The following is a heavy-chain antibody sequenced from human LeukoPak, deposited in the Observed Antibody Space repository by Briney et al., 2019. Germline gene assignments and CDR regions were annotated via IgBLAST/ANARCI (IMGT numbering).Heavy chain of an antibody. V-gene: IGHV4-39*07. D-gene: IGHD3-10*01. CDR3: ARVMGSYGDPYYFDY. Sequence: SETLSLTCTVSGGSISSSSYYWGWIRQPPGKGLEWIGSIYYSGSTYYNPSLKSRVTISVDTSKNQFSLKLSSVTAADTAVYYCARVMGSYGDPYYFDYWGQGTLVTVSS. CDR1: GGSISSSSYY. CDR2: IYYSGST. J-gene: IGHJ4*02.